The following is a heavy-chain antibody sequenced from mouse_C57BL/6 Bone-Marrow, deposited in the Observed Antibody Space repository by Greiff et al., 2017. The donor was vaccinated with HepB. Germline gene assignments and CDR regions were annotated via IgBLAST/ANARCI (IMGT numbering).Heavy chain of an antibody. CDR3: ARIETAMYYGSTPFDY. D-gene: IGHD1-1*01. CDR2: IWWDDDK. V-gene: IGHV8-8*01. CDR1: GFSLSTFGMG. Sequence: QVTLKVCGPGILQPSQTLSLTCSFSGFSLSTFGMGVGWIRQPSGKGLEWLAHIWWDDDKYYNPALKSRLTISKDTSKNQVFLKIANVDTADTATYYCARIETAMYYGSTPFDYWGQGTTLTVSS. J-gene: IGHJ2*01.